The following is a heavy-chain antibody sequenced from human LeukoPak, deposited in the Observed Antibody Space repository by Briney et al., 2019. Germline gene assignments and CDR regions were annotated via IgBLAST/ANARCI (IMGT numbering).Heavy chain of an antibody. CDR3: AREGFYGSGRGADFDY. V-gene: IGHV3-11*06. J-gene: IGHJ4*02. D-gene: IGHD3-10*01. CDR1: AFDFGEYY. CDR2: IRSSSSYT. Sequence: PGRSLRLSCAAPAFDFGEYYMGWIRQAPGKALQWVSHIRSSSSYTKYADSVKGRFIISRDNAKSSLFLQMNSLRDEDTDVYYCAREGFYGSGRGADFDYWGQGTLFTVSS.